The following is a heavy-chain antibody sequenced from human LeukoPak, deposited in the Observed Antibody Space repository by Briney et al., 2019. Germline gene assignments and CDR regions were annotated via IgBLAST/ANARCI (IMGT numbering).Heavy chain of an antibody. D-gene: IGHD3-3*01. V-gene: IGHV3-21*01. Sequence: GGSLRLSCAASGFTFSSYAMSWVRQAPGKGLEWVSSISSSSSYIYYADSVKGRFTISRDNAKNSLYLQMNSLRAEDTAVYYCARAAVSYDFWSGYYEGYYYYMDVWGKGTTVTVSS. J-gene: IGHJ6*03. CDR3: ARAAVSYDFWSGYYEGYYYYMDV. CDR2: ISSSSSYI. CDR1: GFTFSSYA.